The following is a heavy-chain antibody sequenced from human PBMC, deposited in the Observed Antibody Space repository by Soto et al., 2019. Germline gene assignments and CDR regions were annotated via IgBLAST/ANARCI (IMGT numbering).Heavy chain of an antibody. CDR2: INHSGST. J-gene: IGHJ6*02. Sequence: SETLSLTCAVYGGSFSGYYWSWIRQPPGKGLEWIGEINHSGSTNYNPSLKSRVTISVDTSKNQFSLKLSSVTAADTAVYYCARCRKHLYYHYGLDVPAQRTTVTVSS. CDR1: GGSFSGYY. V-gene: IGHV4-34*01. CDR3: ARCRKHLYYHYGLDV.